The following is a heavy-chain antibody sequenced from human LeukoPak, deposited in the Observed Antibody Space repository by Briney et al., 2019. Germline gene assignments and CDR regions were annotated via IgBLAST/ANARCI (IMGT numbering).Heavy chain of an antibody. V-gene: IGHV4-59*01. J-gene: IGHJ5*02. CDR1: GGSISSYY. Sequence: SETLSLTCSVSGGSISSYYWSWIRQPPGKGLEWIGSIYHSGSTYYNPSLKSRVTISVDTSKNQFSLKLSSVTAADTAVYYCARRIAANWFDPWGQGTLVTVSS. CDR3: ARRIAANWFDP. D-gene: IGHD6-25*01. CDR2: IYHSGST.